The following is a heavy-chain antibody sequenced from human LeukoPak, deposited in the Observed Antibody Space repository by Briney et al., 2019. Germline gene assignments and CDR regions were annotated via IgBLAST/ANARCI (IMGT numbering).Heavy chain of an antibody. V-gene: IGHV3-74*01. D-gene: IGHD2-2*01. CDR2: INIDGSSI. CDR1: GFTLNKYW. CDR3: TRIPADQTFFDF. Sequence: PGGSLRLSCAASGFTLNKYWMHWVRQAPGKGLVWVSRINIDGSSISYADSVRGRFTISRDNAKNTLYLQMNNLRAEDTAVHYCTRIPADQTFFDFWGQGTLVTVSS. J-gene: IGHJ4*02.